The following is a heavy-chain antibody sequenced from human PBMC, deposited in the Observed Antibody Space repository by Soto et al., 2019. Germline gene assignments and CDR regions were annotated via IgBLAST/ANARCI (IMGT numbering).Heavy chain of an antibody. CDR1: GASISSSHW. V-gene: IGHV4-4*02. J-gene: IGHJ2*01. Sequence: QVQLQESGPGLVKPSGTLSLTCAVSGASISSSHWWSWVRQPPGKGLEWIGEIYHSGSTYYNASLKNRVAISLDKSKNQFSLKLRSVTAADTAVYYCVRKDYSDWFFDLWGRGTLVTVSS. D-gene: IGHD4-4*01. CDR2: IYHSGST. CDR3: VRKDYSDWFFDL.